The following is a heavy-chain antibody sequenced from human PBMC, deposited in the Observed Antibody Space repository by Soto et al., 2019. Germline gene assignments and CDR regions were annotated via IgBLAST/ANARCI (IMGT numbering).Heavy chain of an antibody. J-gene: IGHJ5*02. CDR1: GGSMSSSRYD. Sequence: SETLALTCTVSGGSMSSSRYDGCWIRQPPGKGLEWIGSIYYSGSTYYNPSLKSRVTISVDTSKNQFSLKLSSVTAADTAVYYCARHRAWASYCSGGSCHMNWFDPWGQGTLVTVSS. CDR2: IYYSGST. CDR3: ARHRAWASYCSGGSCHMNWFDP. V-gene: IGHV4-39*01. D-gene: IGHD2-15*01.